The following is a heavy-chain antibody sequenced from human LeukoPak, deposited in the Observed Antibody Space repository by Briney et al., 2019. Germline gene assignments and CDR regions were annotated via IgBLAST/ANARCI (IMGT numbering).Heavy chain of an antibody. V-gene: IGHV1-69*05. CDR2: IIPIFGTA. D-gene: IGHD6-13*01. CDR1: GGTFSSYA. J-gene: IGHJ4*02. CDR3: AVPKGGCSWYAQIDY. Sequence: SVKVSCKASGGTFSSYAISWVRQAPGQGLEWMGGIIPIFGTANYAQKFQGRVTITTDESTSTAYMELSSLRSEDTAVYYCAVPKGGCSWYAQIDYWGQGTLVTVSS.